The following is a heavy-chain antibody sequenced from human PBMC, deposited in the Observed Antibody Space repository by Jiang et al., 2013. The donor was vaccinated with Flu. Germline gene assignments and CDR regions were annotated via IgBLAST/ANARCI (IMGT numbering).Heavy chain of an antibody. J-gene: IGHJ2*01. V-gene: IGHV7-4-1*02. CDR3: ARELRYYYGSGSYHWYFDL. Sequence: YTFTSYAMNWVRQAPGQGLEWMGWINDQHWEPNVCPGLHRTVVXSLDTSVSTAYLQISSLKAEDTAVYYCARELRYYYGSGSYHWYFDLWGRGTLVTVSS. CDR1: YTFTSYA. CDR2: INDQHWEP. D-gene: IGHD3-10*01.